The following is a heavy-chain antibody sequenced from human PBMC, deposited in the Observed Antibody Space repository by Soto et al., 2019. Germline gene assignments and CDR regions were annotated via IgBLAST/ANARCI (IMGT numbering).Heavy chain of an antibody. D-gene: IGHD6-19*01. J-gene: IGHJ4*02. V-gene: IGHV4-30-4*01. CDR1: GASISSGDYY. CDR2: IYYSGST. Sequence: SETLSLTCTVSGASISSGDYYWSWIRQPPGKGLEWIGYIYYSGSTYYNTSLKSRVTISVDTSKNQFSLKLSSVTAADTAVYFCAGLSSGSRDVLGYFFDYWGQGTLVTVSS. CDR3: AGLSSGSRDVLGYFFDY.